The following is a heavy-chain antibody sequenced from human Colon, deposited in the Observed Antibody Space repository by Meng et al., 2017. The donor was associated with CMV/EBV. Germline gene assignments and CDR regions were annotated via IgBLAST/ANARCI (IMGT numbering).Heavy chain of an antibody. Sequence: ASVKVSCKTSGYTFSHYGITWVRQAPGQGLEWMGWISAYNGNTNYAQKLQGRVTMTTDTSTSTAYMELRSLRSDDTAVYYCARAYSSGWYGYWGQGTLVTVSS. CDR2: ISAYNGNT. V-gene: IGHV1-18*01. CDR3: ARAYSSGWYGY. J-gene: IGHJ4*02. CDR1: GYTFSHYG. D-gene: IGHD6-19*01.